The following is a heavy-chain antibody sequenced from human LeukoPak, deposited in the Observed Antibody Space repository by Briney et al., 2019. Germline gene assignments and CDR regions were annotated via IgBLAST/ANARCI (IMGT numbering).Heavy chain of an antibody. CDR3: ARHGYSGSYYDY. Sequence: SETLSLTCTVSGGSITTYYWSWIRKPAGKGLEWIGRIYSSGSTNYNPSLKSRVTMSVDTSKNQFSLKLSSVTAADTAVYYCARHGYSGSYYDYWGQGTLVTVSS. J-gene: IGHJ4*02. CDR1: GGSITTYY. D-gene: IGHD1-26*01. V-gene: IGHV4-4*07. CDR2: IYSSGST.